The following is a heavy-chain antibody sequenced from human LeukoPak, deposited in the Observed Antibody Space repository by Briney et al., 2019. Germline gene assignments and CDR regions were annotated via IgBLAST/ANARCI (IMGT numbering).Heavy chain of an antibody. Sequence: SQTLSLTCAVYGGSFSGYYWSWIRQPPGKGLERIGEINHSGSTSYNPSLKSRVTISVDTSKNQFSLKLSSVTAADTAVYYCARGRIDYYGSGSYFDWGQGTLVTVSS. J-gene: IGHJ4*02. CDR3: ARGRIDYYGSGSYFD. CDR1: GGSFSGYY. CDR2: INHSGST. V-gene: IGHV4-34*01. D-gene: IGHD3-10*01.